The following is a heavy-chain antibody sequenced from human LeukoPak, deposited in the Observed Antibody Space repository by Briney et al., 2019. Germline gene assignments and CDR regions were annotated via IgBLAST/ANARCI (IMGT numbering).Heavy chain of an antibody. CDR1: GFTFSTYN. V-gene: IGHV3-48*02. CDR3: ARVDWMIGAFDI. Sequence: GGSLRLSCVASGFTFSTYNMNWVRQAPGKGLEWVSYITSSSSTIYYADSVRGRFTISRDNAKNSLYLQMNSLRDEDTAVYYCARVDWMIGAFDIWGQGTMVTVSS. J-gene: IGHJ3*02. CDR2: ITSSSSTI. D-gene: IGHD3-22*01.